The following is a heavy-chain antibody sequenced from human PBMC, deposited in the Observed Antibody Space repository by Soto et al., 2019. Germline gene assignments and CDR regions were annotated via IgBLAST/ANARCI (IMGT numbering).Heavy chain of an antibody. CDR2: ISGYNGNK. V-gene: IGHV1-18*01. CDR3: ARDGIAARPTPDY. D-gene: IGHD6-6*01. CDR1: GYTFTSYG. J-gene: IGHJ4*02. Sequence: QVQLVQSGAEVNKPGASVQVSCKASGYTFTSYGINWVRQAPGQGLEWMGWISGYNGNKKYAPKVQGRVTMTTDTTTSTAYMELRSLRSDDTAFYYCARDGIAARPTPDYWGQVTLVTVSS.